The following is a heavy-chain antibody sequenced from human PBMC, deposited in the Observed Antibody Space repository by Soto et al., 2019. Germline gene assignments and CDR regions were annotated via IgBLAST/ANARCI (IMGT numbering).Heavy chain of an antibody. CDR2: IYWDDDK. Sequence: QITLKESGPTLVKPTQTLTLTCTFSGFSLSTSGVGVGWIRQPPGNALEWLALIYWDDDKRYSPSLKSRLTITEDTSKNQVVLTMTNMDPVDTATYYCAHRQRTVYFDYWGQGTLVTVSS. CDR3: AHRQRTVYFDY. V-gene: IGHV2-5*02. CDR1: GFSLSTSGVG. D-gene: IGHD4-17*01. J-gene: IGHJ4*02.